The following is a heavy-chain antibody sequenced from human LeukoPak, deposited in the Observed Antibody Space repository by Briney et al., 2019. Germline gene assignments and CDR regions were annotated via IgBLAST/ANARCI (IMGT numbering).Heavy chain of an antibody. CDR3: AKRVRYGSGNYYFDY. D-gene: IGHD3-10*01. J-gene: IGHJ4*02. CDR2: ISGSGGST. V-gene: IGHV3-23*01. CDR1: GFTFSSYG. Sequence: HPGGSLRLSCAASGFTFSSYGMSWVRQAPGRGLEWVSAISGSGGSTYYADSVKGRFTISRDNSKNTLYLQINSLRVEDTAVYYCAKRVRYGSGNYYFDYWGQGVLVTVSS.